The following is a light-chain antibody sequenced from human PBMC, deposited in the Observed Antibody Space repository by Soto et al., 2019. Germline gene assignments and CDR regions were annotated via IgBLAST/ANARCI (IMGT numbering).Light chain of an antibody. J-gene: IGKJ4*02. CDR1: QDIKDW. CDR2: AAS. Sequence: VQMTQSPSSLSASVGDRVTITGRASQDIKDWLAWYQQQPAKAPKSLISAASNLQPGVPSRFSGSGSGTDFTLTITSQQAEDSATDYCRQYNIYPLTFGGWTKVEIK. V-gene: IGKV1D-16*01. CDR3: RQYNIYPLT.